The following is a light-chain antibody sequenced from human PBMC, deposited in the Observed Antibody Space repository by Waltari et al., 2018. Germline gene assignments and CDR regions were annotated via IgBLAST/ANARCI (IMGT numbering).Light chain of an antibody. CDR1: SSNIGRNY. CDR3: ATWDDSLSGYV. Sequence: QSVLTQPPSASGTPGQRVTISCSGTSSNIGRNYVFWFHQLPGTAPKVLIYKDKQRPSGVPDGVSGSKSGTSASLAIRWLRSEDEADYYCATWDDSLSGYVFGSGTKVAVL. V-gene: IGLV1-47*01. J-gene: IGLJ1*01. CDR2: KDK.